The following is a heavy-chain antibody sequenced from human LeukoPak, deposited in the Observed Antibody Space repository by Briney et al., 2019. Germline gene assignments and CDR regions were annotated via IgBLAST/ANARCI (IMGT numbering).Heavy chain of an antibody. CDR3: ARDKRSVSLCSSTSCYQGMDV. D-gene: IGHD2-2*01. Sequence: GGSLRLSCAASGFTFSSYSMNWVRQAPGKGLEWVSHISNSGGSIIYYADSVKGRFTISRDNAKNSLFLQMNSLRAEDTAVYYCARDKRSVSLCSSTSCYQGMDVWGKGTTVTVSS. CDR2: ISNSGGSII. V-gene: IGHV3-48*04. J-gene: IGHJ6*03. CDR1: GFTFSSYS.